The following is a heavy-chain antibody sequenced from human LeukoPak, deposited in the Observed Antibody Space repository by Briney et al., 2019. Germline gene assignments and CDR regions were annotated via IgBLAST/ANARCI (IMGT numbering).Heavy chain of an antibody. CDR3: ARESPRLHYFDY. CDR2: IWYDGSSK. CDR1: GFTFSSYG. D-gene: IGHD5-12*01. J-gene: IGHJ4*02. Sequence: GGSLRLSCAASGFTFSSYGMHWVRQAPGKGLEWVAVIWYDGSSKYYADSVKGRFTISRDNSKNTLYLQMNSLRAEDTAVYYCARESPRLHYFDYWGQGTLVTVSS. V-gene: IGHV3-33*01.